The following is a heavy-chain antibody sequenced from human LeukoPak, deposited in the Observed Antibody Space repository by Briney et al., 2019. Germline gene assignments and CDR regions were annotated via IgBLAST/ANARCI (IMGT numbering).Heavy chain of an antibody. J-gene: IGHJ4*01. D-gene: IGHD3-3*01. Sequence: SETLSPTSTVSGGSISSYYWSWIRQPAGKGLEWIGRIYTSGSTNYNPSLKSRVTISVDKSKNKFSLKLSSVTAADTAVYYCAVDFWSGSHRCLWGHGTQVTVSS. CDR3: AVDFWSGSHRCL. V-gene: IGHV4-4*07. CDR1: GGSISSYY. CDR2: IYTSGST.